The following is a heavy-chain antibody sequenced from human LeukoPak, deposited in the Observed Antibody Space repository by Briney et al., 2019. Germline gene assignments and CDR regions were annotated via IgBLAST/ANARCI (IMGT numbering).Heavy chain of an antibody. CDR2: ISWDGGST. CDR3: AKGDSGSYSDYYYGMDV. D-gene: IGHD1-26*01. CDR1: GFTFDDYA. Sequence: GGSLRLSCAASGFTFDDYAMHWVRQAPGKGLEWVSLISWDGGSTYYADSVKGRFTISRDNSKNSLYLQMNSLRAEDTALYYCAKGDSGSYSDYYYGMDVWGQGTTVTVSS. J-gene: IGHJ6*02. V-gene: IGHV3-43D*03.